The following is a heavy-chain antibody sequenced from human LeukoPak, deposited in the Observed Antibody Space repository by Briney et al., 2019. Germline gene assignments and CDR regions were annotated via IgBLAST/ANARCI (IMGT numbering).Heavy chain of an antibody. CDR3: AELGITMIGGV. J-gene: IGHJ6*04. V-gene: IGHV3-30*02. CDR1: GFTFSSYG. Sequence: GGSLRLSCAASGFTFSSYGMHWVRQAPGKGLEWVAFIRNDGIKKYYADSVKGRFTISRDNSKNTLYLQMNSLRAEDTAVYYCAELGITMIGGVWGKGTTVTISS. D-gene: IGHD3-10*02. CDR2: IRNDGIKK.